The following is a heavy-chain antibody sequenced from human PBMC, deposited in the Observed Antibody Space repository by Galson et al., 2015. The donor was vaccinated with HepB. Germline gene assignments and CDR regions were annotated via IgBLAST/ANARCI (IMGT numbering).Heavy chain of an antibody. J-gene: IGHJ4*02. CDR2: IWYDGSIK. CDR3: ATDHPEQQLVFEY. CDR1: GFTFSSYD. Sequence: SLRLSCAASGFTFSSYDMHWVRQAPGRGLEWVAVIWYDGSIKYYADSVKGRFTISRDNSKNALYLQMNSLRTEDTAVYYCATDHPEQQLVFEYWGQGTLVTVSS. V-gene: IGHV3-33*01. D-gene: IGHD6-13*01.